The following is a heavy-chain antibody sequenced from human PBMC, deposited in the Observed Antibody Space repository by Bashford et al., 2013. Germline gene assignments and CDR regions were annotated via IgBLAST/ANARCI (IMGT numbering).Heavy chain of an antibody. CDR3: ARYDYSFSTFDY. Sequence: SETLSLTCSVSGDSITSGDYYWSWLRQSPGKGLEWIGYIYYSGSTYYNPSLRSRVSLSVDTSKILFSLNVTSVTAADTALYYCARYDYSFSTFDYWGHGIPVTVSS. V-gene: IGHV4-30-4*08. CDR2: IYYSGST. J-gene: IGHJ4*01. CDR1: GDSITSGDYY. D-gene: IGHD3-16*01.